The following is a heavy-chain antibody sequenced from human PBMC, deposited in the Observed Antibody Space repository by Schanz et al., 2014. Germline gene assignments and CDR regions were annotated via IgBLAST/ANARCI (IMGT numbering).Heavy chain of an antibody. D-gene: IGHD3-10*01. Sequence: EVQLVESGGGLIQPGGSLRLSCAASGFGFSSYSMNWVRQAPGKGLEWVSAISGSGGSTYYADSVKGRFTISRDNSKNTLYLQMNSLRAEDTAVYHCVSSGSYSSYASWGQGTLVTVSS. J-gene: IGHJ4*02. CDR2: ISGSGGST. CDR1: GFGFSSYS. CDR3: VSSGSYSSYAS. V-gene: IGHV3-23*04.